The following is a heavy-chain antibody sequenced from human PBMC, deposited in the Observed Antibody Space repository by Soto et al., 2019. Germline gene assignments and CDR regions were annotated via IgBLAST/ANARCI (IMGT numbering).Heavy chain of an antibody. CDR1: GFTFSTYA. CDR2: IISSGGST. V-gene: IGHV3-23*01. CDR3: AKAEGSSYGTEYSQH. J-gene: IGHJ1*01. D-gene: IGHD6-13*01. Sequence: EVQLLEYGGGLVQPGGSLRLSCAASGFTFSTYAMNWVRQAPGKGLEWVSLIISSGGSTYYADSVKGRFTISRDNSKNTLYLQMNSLRADDTAVYYCAKAEGSSYGTEYSQHWGQGTLVTVSS.